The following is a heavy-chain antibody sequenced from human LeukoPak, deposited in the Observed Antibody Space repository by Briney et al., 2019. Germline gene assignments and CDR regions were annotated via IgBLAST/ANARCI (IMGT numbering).Heavy chain of an antibody. D-gene: IGHD3-10*01. Sequence: ASVKVSCKASGYTFTGYYMHWVRQAPGQGLEWMGWINPNSGGTNYAQKFQGRVTMTRDTSISTAYMELSRLRSDDTAVYYCARVQHYYYGSGSYRPDAFDIWGQGTMVTVSS. CDR3: ARVQHYYYGSGSYRPDAFDI. J-gene: IGHJ3*02. CDR2: INPNSGGT. V-gene: IGHV1-2*02. CDR1: GYTFTGYY.